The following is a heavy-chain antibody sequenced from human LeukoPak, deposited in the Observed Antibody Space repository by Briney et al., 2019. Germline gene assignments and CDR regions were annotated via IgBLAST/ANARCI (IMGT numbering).Heavy chain of an antibody. D-gene: IGHD2-2*02. V-gene: IGHV1-18*01. CDR3: AREGEHSGYCSTTSCYNYYYYMDV. CDR2: ISAYNGNT. CDR1: GYTFTSYG. Sequence: ASVKVSRKASGYTFTSYGISRVRQAPGQGLEWMGWISAYNGNTNYAQKLQGRVTMTTDTSTSTAYMELRSLRSDDTAVYNCAREGEHSGYCSTTSCYNYYYYMDVLGKGATVTVSS. J-gene: IGHJ6*03.